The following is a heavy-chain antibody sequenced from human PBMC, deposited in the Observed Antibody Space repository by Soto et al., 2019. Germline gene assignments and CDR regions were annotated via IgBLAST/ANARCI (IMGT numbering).Heavy chain of an antibody. J-gene: IGHJ5*02. Sequence: EGQLLESGGGLAQPGGSLRLSCAASGFTFSKYTMSWVRQAPGKGLEWVSTLSGSDGSTYHADSVKGRFTISRDNSKNTLYLQMNSLRPEDTAVYYCARSPNKWNSRSWFDPWGRGTLVTVSS. CDR1: GFTFSKYT. V-gene: IGHV3-23*01. CDR2: LSGSDGST. D-gene: IGHD1-7*01. CDR3: ARSPNKWNSRSWFDP.